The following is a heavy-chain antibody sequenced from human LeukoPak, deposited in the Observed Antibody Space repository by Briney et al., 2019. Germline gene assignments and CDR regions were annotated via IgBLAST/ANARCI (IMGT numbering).Heavy chain of an antibody. CDR2: ISSSSSNI. D-gene: IGHD5-24*01. CDR3: ARDQGEMATIRRGAFDI. Sequence: GGSLRLSCAASGFTFSTYNMNWVRQAPGKGLEWVSYISSSSSNIYYADSVKGRFTISRDNAKNSLYLQMNSLRAEDTAVYYCARDQGEMATIRRGAFDIWGQGTMVTVSS. J-gene: IGHJ3*02. V-gene: IGHV3-48*04. CDR1: GFTFSTYN.